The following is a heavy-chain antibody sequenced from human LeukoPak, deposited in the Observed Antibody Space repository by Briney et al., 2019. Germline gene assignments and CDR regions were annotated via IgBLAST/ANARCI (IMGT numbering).Heavy chain of an antibody. J-gene: IGHJ4*02. D-gene: IGHD3-9*01. Sequence: GESLKISCKGSGYSFTSYWIGWVRQMPGKGLEWVGIIYPGDSDTRYSPSFQGQVTISADKSISTAYLQWSSLKASDTATHYCARRDYDILTGYYYYFDYWGQGTLVTVSS. CDR1: GYSFTSYW. V-gene: IGHV5-51*01. CDR3: ARRDYDILTGYYYYFDY. CDR2: IYPGDSDT.